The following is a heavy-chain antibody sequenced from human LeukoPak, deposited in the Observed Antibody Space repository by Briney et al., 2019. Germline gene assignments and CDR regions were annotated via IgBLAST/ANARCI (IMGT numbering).Heavy chain of an antibody. D-gene: IGHD6-13*01. CDR3: ARDRQIAAANLGAFDI. Sequence: ASVKVSCKASGYTFTGYYMHWVRQAPGQGLEWMGIINPSGGSTSYAQKFQGRVTMTRDTSTSTVYMKLSSLRSEDTAVYYCARDRQIAAANLGAFDIWGQGTMVTVSS. CDR1: GYTFTGYY. J-gene: IGHJ3*02. V-gene: IGHV1-46*01. CDR2: INPSGGST.